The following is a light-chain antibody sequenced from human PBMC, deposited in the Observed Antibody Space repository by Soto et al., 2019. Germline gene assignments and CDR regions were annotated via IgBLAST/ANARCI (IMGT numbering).Light chain of an antibody. CDR1: SSDIGGYNS. V-gene: IGLV2-8*01. CDR2: EVN. J-gene: IGLJ1*01. CDR3: ISYTSDDVRYV. Sequence: QSVLTQPPSASGSPGQSVTISCTGTSSDIGGYNSVSWYQQHPGKAPRLMIYEVNKRPSGVPDRFSGSKSGNTASLTISGLQSEDEADYYCISYTSDDVRYVFGTGTKLTVL.